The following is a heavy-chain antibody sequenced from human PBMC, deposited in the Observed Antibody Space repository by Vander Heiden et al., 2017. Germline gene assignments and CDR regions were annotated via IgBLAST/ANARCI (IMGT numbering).Heavy chain of an antibody. J-gene: IGHJ3*02. D-gene: IGHD5-18*01. Sequence: EVQLVESGGGLVNPGGSLRLSCAASGFTFTNAGMSWGRQAPGSGLEWVGRSKRKTDGGTIDYASPVKGRFTISRDDSKNTLYLQLDSLKTEDTAVYYCTADLREYSWDAFNIWGQGILVAVSS. CDR1: GFTFTNAG. V-gene: IGHV3-15*01. CDR3: TADLREYSWDAFNI. CDR2: SKRKTDGGTI.